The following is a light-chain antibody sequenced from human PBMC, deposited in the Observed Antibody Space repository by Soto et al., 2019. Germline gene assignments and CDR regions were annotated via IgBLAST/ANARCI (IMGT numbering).Light chain of an antibody. CDR2: RNN. V-gene: IGLV1-47*01. Sequence: QAVVTQPPSASGTPGQRVTISCSGSSSNIGSNYVYWYQQLPGTAPKLLIYRNNQRPSVVPDRFSGSKSGTSASLAISGLRSEDEADYYCATWDDSLSGAVFGGGTQLTVL. J-gene: IGLJ7*01. CDR3: ATWDDSLSGAV. CDR1: SSNIGSNY.